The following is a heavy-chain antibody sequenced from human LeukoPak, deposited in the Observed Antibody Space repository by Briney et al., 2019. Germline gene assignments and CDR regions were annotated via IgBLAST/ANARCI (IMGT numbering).Heavy chain of an antibody. D-gene: IGHD6-19*01. V-gene: IGHV4-4*07. J-gene: IGHJ2*01. Sequence: SVTLSLPCTVSGGSISSYYWSWIRQPAGKGLEWIGRIYTSGSTNYNPSLKSRVTISVDKSKNQFSLKLSSVTAADTAVYYCARDRPVHSSGYFDLWGRGTLVTVSS. CDR3: ARDRPVHSSGYFDL. CDR2: IYTSGST. CDR1: GGSISSYY.